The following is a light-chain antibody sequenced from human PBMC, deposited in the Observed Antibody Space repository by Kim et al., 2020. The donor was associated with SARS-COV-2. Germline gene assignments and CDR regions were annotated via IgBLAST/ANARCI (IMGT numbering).Light chain of an antibody. Sequence: PGQSVTISSTGTSNDVGGYKYVSWHQQHPGKAPKLMMYDVNNRPSGVPDRFSGSKYGNTASLTSSGLQPEDEADYYCCSYAGSYTIFGGGTQLTVL. CDR1: SNDVGGYKY. V-gene: IGLV2-11*03. CDR3: CSYAGSYTI. CDR2: DVN. J-gene: IGLJ2*01.